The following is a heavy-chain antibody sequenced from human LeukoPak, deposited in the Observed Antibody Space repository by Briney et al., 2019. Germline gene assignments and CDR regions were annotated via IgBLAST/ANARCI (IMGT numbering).Heavy chain of an antibody. D-gene: IGHD2-15*01. CDR3: ARINDIDNSYHLDF. V-gene: IGHV3-21*01. CDR1: GFTFSDYS. J-gene: IGHJ4*01. Sequence: GGSLRLSYAASGFTFSDYSFNWVRQAPGKGLEWVSSISSSSYKYYADSLKGRFTISRDNAKNSLYLQVNSLRAEDTAVYYCARINDIDNSYHLDFWGHGTLVTVSS. CDR2: ISSSSYK.